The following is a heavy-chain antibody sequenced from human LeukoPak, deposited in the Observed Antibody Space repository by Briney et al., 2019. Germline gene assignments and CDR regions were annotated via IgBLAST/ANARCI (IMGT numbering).Heavy chain of an antibody. CDR2: IIPIFGTA. CDR3: ARASLDGYNQRYYFDY. V-gene: IGHV1-69*13. D-gene: IGHD5-24*01. CDR1: GGTFSSYA. Sequence: ASVKVSCKASGGTFSSYAISWVRQAPGQGLEWMGGIIPIFGTANYAQKFQGRVTITADESTSTAYMELSSLRSEDTAVYYCARASLDGYNQRYYFDYWGQGTLVTVSS. J-gene: IGHJ4*02.